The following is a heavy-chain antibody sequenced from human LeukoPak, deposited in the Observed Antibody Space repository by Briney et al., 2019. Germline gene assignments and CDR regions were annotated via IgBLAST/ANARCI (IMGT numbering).Heavy chain of an antibody. D-gene: IGHD6-19*01. V-gene: IGHV3-23*01. CDR2: ISGSGGST. CDR3: AKDWLSSGWYYFDY. Sequence: PGGSLRLSCATSGFTFSSYAMSWVRQAPGKGLEWVSAISGSGGSTYYADSVKGRFTISRDNSKNTLYLQMNSLRAEDTAVYYCAKDWLSSGWYYFDYWGQGTLVTVSS. CDR1: GFTFSSYA. J-gene: IGHJ4*02.